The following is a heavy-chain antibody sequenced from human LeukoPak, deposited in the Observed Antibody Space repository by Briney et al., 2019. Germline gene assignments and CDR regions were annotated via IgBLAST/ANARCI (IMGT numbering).Heavy chain of an antibody. V-gene: IGHV3-23*01. Sequence: PGGSLRLSCAASGFTFSSYAMSWVRQAAGKGLEWVSTISGSDGSTYYADSVKGRFTISRDNSKNTLYLQMNSLRVEDTAIYYCAKGRGYCTGGSCYSDYWGQGTLVTVSS. D-gene: IGHD2-15*01. CDR2: ISGSDGST. J-gene: IGHJ4*02. CDR1: GFTFSSYA. CDR3: AKGRGYCTGGSCYSDY.